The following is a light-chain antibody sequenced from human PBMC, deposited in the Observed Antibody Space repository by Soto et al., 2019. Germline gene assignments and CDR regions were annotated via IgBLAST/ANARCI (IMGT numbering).Light chain of an antibody. CDR1: QSVYTNY. V-gene: IGKV3D-20*02. CDR2: GAS. J-gene: IGKJ2*01. Sequence: EIVLTQSPGTLSLSPGERATLSCRASQSVYTNYLAWYQQKPGQAPRLLIYGASRRATGVPDRFSGSGSETDFTLTISRLEPEDFAVYYCQQRFNWPRFTFGQGTKLEIK. CDR3: QQRFNWPRFT.